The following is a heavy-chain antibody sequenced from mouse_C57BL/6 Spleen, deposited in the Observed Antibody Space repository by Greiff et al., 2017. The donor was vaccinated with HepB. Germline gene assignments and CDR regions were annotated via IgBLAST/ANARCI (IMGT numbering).Heavy chain of an antibody. Sequence: QVQLKQPGAELVMPGASVKLSCKASGYTFTSYWMHWVKQRPGQGLEWIGEIDPSDSYTNYNQKFKGKSTLTVDKSSSTAYMQLSSLTSEDSAVYYCARKTTVVATGDYAMDYWGQGTSVTVSS. D-gene: IGHD1-1*01. J-gene: IGHJ4*01. CDR2: IDPSDSYT. CDR3: ARKTTVVATGDYAMDY. CDR1: GYTFTSYW. V-gene: IGHV1-69*01.